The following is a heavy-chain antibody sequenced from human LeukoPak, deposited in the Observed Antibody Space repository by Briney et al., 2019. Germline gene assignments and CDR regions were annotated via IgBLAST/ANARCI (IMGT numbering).Heavy chain of an antibody. Sequence: PGGSLRLSCAASGFTFSSYSMNWVRQAPGKGLEWVSYISSSSSTIYYADSVKGRFTISRDNSRDTLSVQINSLRAEDTAVYYCAKLLSVVIPAAMLGFDYWGQGILVTVSS. D-gene: IGHD2-2*01. CDR3: AKLLSVVIPAAMLGFDY. CDR2: ISSSSSTI. V-gene: IGHV3-48*01. J-gene: IGHJ4*02. CDR1: GFTFSSYS.